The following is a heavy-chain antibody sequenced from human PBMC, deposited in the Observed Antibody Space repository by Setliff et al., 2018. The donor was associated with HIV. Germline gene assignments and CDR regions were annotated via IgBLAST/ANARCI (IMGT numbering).Heavy chain of an antibody. D-gene: IGHD3-3*01. CDR3: ARDPIYSPYYDFWSGYYPHDALDI. CDR1: GYTFTSYY. J-gene: IGHJ3*02. CDR2: INPSGGST. V-gene: IGHV1-46*01. Sequence: ASVKVSCKSSGYTFTSYYMHWVRQAPGQGLEWMGIINPSGGSTSYAQKFQGRVTMTRDTSTSTVYMELSSLRSEDTAIYYCARDPIYSPYYDFWSGYYPHDALDIWGQGTMVTVSS.